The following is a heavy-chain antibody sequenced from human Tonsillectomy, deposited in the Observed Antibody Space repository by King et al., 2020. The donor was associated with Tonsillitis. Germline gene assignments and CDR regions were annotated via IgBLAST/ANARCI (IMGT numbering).Heavy chain of an antibody. CDR2: INPDSGGA. CDR3: ARDTVGWRTFDY. J-gene: IGHJ4*02. CDR1: GYSFTGYS. V-gene: IGHV1-2*06. Sequence: VQLVESGAEVKKPGASVKVSCQPSGYSFTGYSIHWVRQAPGQGLEWMGRINPDSGGADYALSFEDRVTMTRDTSISTAYMELSRLRSADTAVYYCARDTVGWRTFDYWGQGTLVTVSS. D-gene: IGHD6-19*01.